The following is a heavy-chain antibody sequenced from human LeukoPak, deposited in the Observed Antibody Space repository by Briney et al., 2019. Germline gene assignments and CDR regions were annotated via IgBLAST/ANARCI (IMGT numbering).Heavy chain of an antibody. CDR3: AAAAGNSGYDEDAFDI. CDR1: GFTFSRSA. J-gene: IGHJ3*02. D-gene: IGHD5-12*01. Sequence: GTSVKASCKASGFTFSRSAMQWVRQARGQRLEWIGWIVVGSGNTNYAQKFQERVTITRDMSTSTAYMEVSSLRSEDTAVYYCAAAAGNSGYDEDAFDIWGQGTMVTVSS. V-gene: IGHV1-58*02. CDR2: IVVGSGNT.